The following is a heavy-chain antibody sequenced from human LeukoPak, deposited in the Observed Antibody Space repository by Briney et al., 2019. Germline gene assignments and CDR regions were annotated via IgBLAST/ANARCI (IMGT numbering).Heavy chain of an antibody. CDR3: ARDYCSGGSCQLDY. Sequence: GGSLRLSCAASGFIFSSYGMHWVRQAPGRGLEWVAVISYDGSNKYYADSVKGRFTISRDNSKNTLYLQMNSLRAEDTAVYYCARDYCSGGSCQLDYWGQGTLVTVSS. J-gene: IGHJ4*02. V-gene: IGHV3-30*19. D-gene: IGHD2-15*01. CDR1: GFIFSSYG. CDR2: ISYDGSNK.